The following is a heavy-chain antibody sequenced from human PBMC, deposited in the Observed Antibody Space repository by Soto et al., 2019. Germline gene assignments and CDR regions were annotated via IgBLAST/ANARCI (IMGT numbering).Heavy chain of an antibody. CDR2: ISYDGSNK. CDR1: GFTFSNYG. CDR3: AKDLGRGWELPGKQ. V-gene: IGHV3-30*18. Sequence: QVQLVESGGGVVQPGRSLRLSCAASGFTFSNYGIHWVRQAPGKGLEWVTVISYDGSNKYYADSVKGRFTISRDNSQNTLILQMNSLRAEETAVYYCAKDLGRGWELPGKQWGRGTLVTVSS. D-gene: IGHD1-26*01. J-gene: IGHJ4*02.